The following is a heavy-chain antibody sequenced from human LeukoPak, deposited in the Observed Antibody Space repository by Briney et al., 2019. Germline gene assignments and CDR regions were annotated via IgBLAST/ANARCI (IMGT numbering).Heavy chain of an antibody. D-gene: IGHD2-2*01. CDR1: GFTFSSYW. Sequence: PGGSLRLSCAASGFTFSSYWMHWVRQAPGKGLVWVSRINRDGSTTTYADSVKGRFTISRDNAKNTLYLQMNSLRAEDTAVYYCVRVYCSSTSCYYFDSWGQGTLVTASS. J-gene: IGHJ4*02. CDR3: VRVYCSSTSCYYFDS. CDR2: INRDGSTT. V-gene: IGHV3-74*01.